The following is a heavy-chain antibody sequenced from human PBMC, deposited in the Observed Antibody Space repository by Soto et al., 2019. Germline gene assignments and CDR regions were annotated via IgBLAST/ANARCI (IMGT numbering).Heavy chain of an antibody. CDR3: AHYDSSGYFSQFDS. Sequence: QIALQESGPTVVKPTQTLTLTCTFSGFSLTTTGVGVGWIRHAPGKALEWLAMVYWNDERRYSPSLKSRLTITQDTSQNQVVLTMPYMDPVDTATYFCAHYDSSGYFSQFDSWGQGTLVTVSS. D-gene: IGHD3-22*01. CDR1: GFSLTTTGVG. J-gene: IGHJ4*02. V-gene: IGHV2-5*01. CDR2: VYWNDER.